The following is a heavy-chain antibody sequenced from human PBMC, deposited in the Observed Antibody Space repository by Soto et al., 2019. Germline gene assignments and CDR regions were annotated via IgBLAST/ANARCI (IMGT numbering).Heavy chain of an antibody. Sequence: GGSLRLSCAASGFTFSSSWMSWVRQAPGKGLEWVAGIKEDGTERYYVDFVKGRFTISRDNVENSLYLQMNSLTGDDTAVYFCARDRAYSCFDYWGLGTLVTV. CDR2: IKEDGTER. V-gene: IGHV3-7*01. CDR3: ARDRAYSCFDY. CDR1: GFTFSSSW. D-gene: IGHD5-18*01. J-gene: IGHJ4*02.